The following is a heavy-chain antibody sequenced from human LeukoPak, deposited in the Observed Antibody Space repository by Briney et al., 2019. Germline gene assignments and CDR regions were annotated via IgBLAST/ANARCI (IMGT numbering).Heavy chain of an antibody. D-gene: IGHD3-10*01. CDR1: GFTVSSIY. Sequence: GGSLRLSCAASGFTVSSIYMSWVRQTPWQGLEWVSVIYSGGSTYYADSVQGRFTISRDNSKNTVYLQMNSLRAEDTAVYYCARGTQLLWFDYWGQGILVTVSS. CDR2: IYSGGST. V-gene: IGHV3-53*01. J-gene: IGHJ4*02. CDR3: ARGTQLLWFDY.